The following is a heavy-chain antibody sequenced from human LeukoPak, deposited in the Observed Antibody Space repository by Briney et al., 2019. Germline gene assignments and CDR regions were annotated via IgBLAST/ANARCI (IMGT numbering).Heavy chain of an antibody. CDR2: IYYSGST. V-gene: IGHV4-31*03. CDR3: ARRNYGSGDNNWFDP. J-gene: IGHJ5*02. CDR1: GDSISSGDYY. D-gene: IGHD3-10*01. Sequence: SQTLSLTCTDSGDSISSGDYYCSWIRQHPGEGLEWIGYIYYSGSTYYNPSLKSRVTISVDTSKNQFSLKLSSVTAADTAVYYCARRNYGSGDNNWFDPWGQGTLVTVSS.